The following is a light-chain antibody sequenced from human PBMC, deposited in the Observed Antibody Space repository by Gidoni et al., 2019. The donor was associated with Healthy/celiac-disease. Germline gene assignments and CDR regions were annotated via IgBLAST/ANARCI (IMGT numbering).Light chain of an antibody. CDR3: SANTSSSTVV. Sequence: QSALTQPASVSGSPGQSITISRTGTSSDVGGYNYVSWYQQHPGKAPKLMIYDVSNRPSGVSNRCSGSKSGNTASLAISGLQAEDEADYYCSANTSSSTVVFGGGTKLTVL. V-gene: IGLV2-14*03. CDR1: SSDVGGYNY. J-gene: IGLJ2*01. CDR2: DVS.